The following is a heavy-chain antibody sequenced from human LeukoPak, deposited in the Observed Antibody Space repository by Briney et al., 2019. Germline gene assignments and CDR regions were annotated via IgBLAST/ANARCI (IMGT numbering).Heavy chain of an antibody. CDR2: IYTSGST. D-gene: IGHD7-27*01. J-gene: IGHJ3*02. V-gene: IGHV4-61*02. CDR3: ASFSDFSLLGIGAFDI. Sequence: PSETLSLTCTVSGGSISSGSYYWSWIRQPAGKGLEWIGRIYTSGSTNYNPSLKSRVTISVDTSKNQFSLKLSSVTAADTAVYYCASFSDFSLLGIGAFDIWGQGTMVTVSS. CDR1: GGSISSGSYY.